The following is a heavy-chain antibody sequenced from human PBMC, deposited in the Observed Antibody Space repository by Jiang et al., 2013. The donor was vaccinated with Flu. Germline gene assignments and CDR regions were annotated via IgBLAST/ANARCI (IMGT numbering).Heavy chain of an antibody. CDR2: IYHSGST. Sequence: GLVKPSETLSLTCAVSGYSISSGYYWGWIRQPPGKGLEWIGSIYHSGSTYYNPSLKSRVTISVDTSKNQFSLKLSSVTAADTAVYYCARLRGDILTDTWAFDIWGQGTMVTVSS. V-gene: IGHV4-38-2*01. CDR3: ARLRGDILTDTWAFDI. D-gene: IGHD3-9*01. CDR1: GYSISSGYY. J-gene: IGHJ3*02.